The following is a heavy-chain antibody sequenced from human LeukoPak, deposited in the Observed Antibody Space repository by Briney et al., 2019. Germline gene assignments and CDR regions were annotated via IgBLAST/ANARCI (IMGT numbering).Heavy chain of an antibody. CDR3: ASGGAAAGTYYYYYYMDV. CDR1: GFTFSSYW. CDR2: INSDGSST. V-gene: IGHV3-74*01. D-gene: IGHD6-13*01. Sequence: PGGSLRLSYAASGFTFSSYWMHWVRRAPGKGLVWVSRINSDGSSTSYADSVKGRFTISRDNAKNTLYLQMNSLRAEDTAVYYCASGGAAAGTYYYYYYMDVWGKGTTVTISS. J-gene: IGHJ6*03.